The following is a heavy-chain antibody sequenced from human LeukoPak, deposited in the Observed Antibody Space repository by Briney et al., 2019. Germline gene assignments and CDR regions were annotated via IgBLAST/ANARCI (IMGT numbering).Heavy chain of an antibody. CDR1: GYSFTSYW. D-gene: IGHD2-2*02. Sequence: GGSLKISFKGSGYSFTSYWIGWGRRRPGKGVEWRGIIYRGDSDTRYSPSFQGQVPISADKSISTAYLQWSSLKASDTAMYYCARQVPAAIGCFEVWGQGTLVTVSS. CDR2: IYRGDSDT. J-gene: IGHJ4*02. V-gene: IGHV5-51*01. CDR3: ARQVPAAIGCFEV.